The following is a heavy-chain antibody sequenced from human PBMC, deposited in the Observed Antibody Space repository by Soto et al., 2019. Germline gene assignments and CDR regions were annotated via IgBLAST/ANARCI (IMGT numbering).Heavy chain of an antibody. D-gene: IGHD1-26*01. CDR2: INHSGST. V-gene: IGHV4-34*01. J-gene: IGHJ4*02. CDR3: ARVEVGATGGFDY. Sequence: SETLSLTCAVYGGSFSGYYWSWIRQPPGKGLEWIGEINHSGSTNYNPSLKSRVTISVDTSKNQFSLKLSSVTAADTAVYYCARVEVGATGGFDYWGQGTLVTVSS. CDR1: GGSFSGYY.